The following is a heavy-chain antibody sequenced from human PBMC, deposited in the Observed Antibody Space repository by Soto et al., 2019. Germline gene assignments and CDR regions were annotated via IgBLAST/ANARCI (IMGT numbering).Heavy chain of an antibody. CDR1: GYTFTSYA. CDR2: INAGNGNT. Sequence: ASVKVSCKASGYTFTSYAMHWVRQAPGQRLEWMGWINAGNGNTKYSQKFQGRVTITRDASASTAYMELSSLRSEDTAVYYCARDHYYDSSGYYGFDYWGQGTLVTVSS. CDR3: ARDHYYDSSGYYGFDY. D-gene: IGHD3-22*01. V-gene: IGHV1-3*01. J-gene: IGHJ4*02.